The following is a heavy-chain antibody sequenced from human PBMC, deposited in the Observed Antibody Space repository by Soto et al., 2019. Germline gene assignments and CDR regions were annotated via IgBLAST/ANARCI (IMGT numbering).Heavy chain of an antibody. Sequence: PGGSLRLSCAASGFTFSSYSMNWVRQAPGKGLEWVSSISSSSSYIYYADSVKGRFTISRDNAKNSLYLQMNSLRAEDTAVYYCARGVYSGYDDAFDIWGQGTMVTVSS. V-gene: IGHV3-21*01. CDR3: ARGVYSGYDDAFDI. J-gene: IGHJ3*02. CDR2: ISSSSSYI. CDR1: GFTFSSYS. D-gene: IGHD5-12*01.